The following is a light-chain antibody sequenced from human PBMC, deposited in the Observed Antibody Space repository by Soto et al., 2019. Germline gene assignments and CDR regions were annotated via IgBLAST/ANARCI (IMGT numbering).Light chain of an antibody. Sequence: QSVLTQPPSVSGAPGQRVTISCTGSSSNIGTGYDVHWYQQLPGTAPKLLIYGNTNRPSGVPDRFSGSKSGTSASLTITGLQPEDEADYYCQSWDSSLSGVVFGGGTKLTVL. J-gene: IGLJ3*02. CDR2: GNT. CDR1: SSNIGTGYD. V-gene: IGLV1-40*01. CDR3: QSWDSSLSGVV.